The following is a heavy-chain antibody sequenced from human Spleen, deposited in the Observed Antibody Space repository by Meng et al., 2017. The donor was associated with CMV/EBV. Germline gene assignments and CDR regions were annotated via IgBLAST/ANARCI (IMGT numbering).Heavy chain of an antibody. CDR3: ARGAITIFGLGRYYYYGMDV. CDR2: TRYDETNK. J-gene: IGHJ6*02. D-gene: IGHD3-3*01. V-gene: IGHV3-30*02. Sequence: GESLKISCAASGFSFGTYGMHWVRQAPGKGLEWVAFTRYDETNKYYTDSVKGRFTISRDNAKNSLYLQMNSLRAEDTAVYYCARGAITIFGLGRYYYYGMDVWGQGTTVTVSS. CDR1: GFSFGTYG.